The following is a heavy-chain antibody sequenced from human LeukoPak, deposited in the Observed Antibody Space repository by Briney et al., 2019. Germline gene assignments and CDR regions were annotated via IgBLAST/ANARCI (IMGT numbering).Heavy chain of an antibody. CDR1: GFTFGDYA. V-gene: IGHV3-7*03. J-gene: IGHJ4*02. Sequence: GGSLRLSCTASGFTFGDYAMSWFRQAPGKGLEWVANIKQDGSQKYYVDSVKGRFTISRDNAKNSLYLQMNSLRAEDTAVYYCARVEGPWGQGTLVTVSS. CDR3: ARVEGP. CDR2: IKQDGSQK.